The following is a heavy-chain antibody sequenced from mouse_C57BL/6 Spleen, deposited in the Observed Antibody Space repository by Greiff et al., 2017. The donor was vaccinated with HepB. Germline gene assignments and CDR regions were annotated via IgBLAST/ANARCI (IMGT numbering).Heavy chain of an antibody. CDR2: IWWDDDK. Sequence: ESGPGILQPSQTLSLTCSFSGFSLSTFGMGVGWIRQPSGKGLEWLAHIWWDDDKYYNPALKSRLTISKDTSKNQVFLKIANVDTADTATYYCARMAEWGRAWFAYWGQGTLVTVSA. V-gene: IGHV8-8*01. CDR1: GFSLSTFGMG. J-gene: IGHJ3*01. CDR3: ARMAEWGRAWFAY. D-gene: IGHD1-1*01.